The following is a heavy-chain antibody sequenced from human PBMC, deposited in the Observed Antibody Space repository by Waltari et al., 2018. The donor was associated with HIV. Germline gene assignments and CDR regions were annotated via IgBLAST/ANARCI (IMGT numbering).Heavy chain of an antibody. CDR3: ARLYYYDSSGYVLDS. V-gene: IGHV2-5*01. Sequence: QITLKESGPTLVRPTETLTLTCTFSGFSFSPPGVGVGWIRQSPGETPEGLAFVYWNEDKRYRPSLRTRITISKDTSKNQVVLSLTNMDARDTGTYFCARLYYYDSSGYVLDSWGQGTQVFVST. J-gene: IGHJ4*02. CDR1: GFSFSPPGVG. CDR2: VYWNEDK. D-gene: IGHD3-22*01.